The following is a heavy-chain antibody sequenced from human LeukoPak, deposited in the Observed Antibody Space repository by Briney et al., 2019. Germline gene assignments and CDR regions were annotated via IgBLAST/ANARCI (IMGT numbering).Heavy chain of an antibody. CDR1: GYSFTGYA. V-gene: IGHV1-3*01. CDR3: ARVLGILATIHNY. J-gene: IGHJ4*02. CDR2: INAGNGYT. Sequence: ASVKVSCKASGYSFTGYAMHWVRQAPGQRLEWMGWINAGNGYTKYSQTFQGRVTITRDTSASTAYMELRSLRSDDTAVYYCARVLGILATIHNYWGQGTLVTVSS. D-gene: IGHD5-12*01.